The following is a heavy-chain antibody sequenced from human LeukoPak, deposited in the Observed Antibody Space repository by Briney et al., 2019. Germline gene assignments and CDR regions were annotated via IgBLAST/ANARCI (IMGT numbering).Heavy chain of an antibody. Sequence: SGGSLRLSCAASGFTFSSYAMSWVRQAPGKGLEWVSSISSSSSYIYYADSVKGRFTISRDNAKNPLYLQMNSLRAEDTAVYYCARAQATSDAFDIWGQGTMVTVSS. J-gene: IGHJ3*02. CDR1: GFTFSSYA. V-gene: IGHV3-21*01. D-gene: IGHD2-2*01. CDR3: ARAQATSDAFDI. CDR2: ISSSSSYI.